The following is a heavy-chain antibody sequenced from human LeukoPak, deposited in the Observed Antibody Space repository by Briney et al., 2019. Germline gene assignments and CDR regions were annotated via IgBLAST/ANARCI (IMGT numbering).Heavy chain of an antibody. J-gene: IGHJ4*02. Sequence: ASVEVSCKTSGYTFSNYGIHWLRQAPGQRLEWMGWIIAGDGHTKFSQKFQGRVTITRDTSASTAYMELRSLRSEDTAVYYCARDMVPPDPTLIDYWGQGTLVTVSS. CDR2: IIAGDGHT. V-gene: IGHV1-3*01. CDR1: GYTFSNYG. CDR3: ARDMVPPDPTLIDY. D-gene: IGHD4/OR15-4a*01.